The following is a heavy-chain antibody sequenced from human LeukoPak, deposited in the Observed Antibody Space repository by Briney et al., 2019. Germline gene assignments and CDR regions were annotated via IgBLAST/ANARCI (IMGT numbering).Heavy chain of an antibody. J-gene: IGHJ5*02. CDR3: ARDRQVYDSSGYYHNYFDP. CDR1: GFTVSSNY. D-gene: IGHD3-22*01. CDR2: IYGGGST. V-gene: IGHV3-66*01. Sequence: GGSLRLSCAASGFTVSSNYMSWVRQAPGKGLEWVSVIYGGGSTYYADSVKGRFTISRDNSKNTLYLQMNSLRAEDSAIYYCARDRQVYDSSGYYHNYFDPWGQGTLVTVSS.